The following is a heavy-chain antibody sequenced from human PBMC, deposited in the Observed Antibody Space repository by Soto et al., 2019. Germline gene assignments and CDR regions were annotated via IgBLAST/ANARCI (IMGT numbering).Heavy chain of an antibody. CDR2: IYPADSDT. V-gene: IGHV5-51*01. J-gene: IGHJ4*02. Sequence: GESLKISCKASGYNFTSYWIGWVRQMPGKGLELKGVIYPADSDTRYRPPFEGQVTFSVDKSLTTAYVQWNSLKTSDTARYYCARRRAWNDAFDFWGLGSLVTVSS. D-gene: IGHD1-1*01. CDR3: ARRRAWNDAFDF. CDR1: GYNFTSYW.